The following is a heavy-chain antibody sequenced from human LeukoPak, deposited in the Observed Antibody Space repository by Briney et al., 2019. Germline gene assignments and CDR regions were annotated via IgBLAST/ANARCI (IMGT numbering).Heavy chain of an antibody. J-gene: IGHJ6*03. D-gene: IGHD2-2*01. CDR1: GGSISTYY. CDR2: IYYSGST. CDR3: ASFGVPAALDYYYMDV. Sequence: SEALSLTCTVSGGSISTYYWSWIRQPPGKGLEWIGYIYYSGSTNYNPSLKSRVTISVDTSKNQFSLKLSSVTAADTAVYYCASFGVPAALDYYYMDVWGKGTTVTVSS. V-gene: IGHV4-59*01.